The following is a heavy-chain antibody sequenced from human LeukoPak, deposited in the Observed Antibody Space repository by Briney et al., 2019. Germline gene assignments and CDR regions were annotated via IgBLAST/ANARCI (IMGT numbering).Heavy chain of an antibody. CDR1: GYTFTSYG. V-gene: IGHV1-18*01. CDR3: ARDPRSYYGSGSSPPIFDY. Sequence: ASVKVSCKASGYTFTSYGISWVRQAPGQGLEWMGWISAYNGNTNYAQKLQGRVTMTTDTSTSTAYMELRSLRSDDTAVYYCARDPRSYYGSGSSPPIFDYWGQGTLVTVSS. J-gene: IGHJ4*02. CDR2: ISAYNGNT. D-gene: IGHD3-10*01.